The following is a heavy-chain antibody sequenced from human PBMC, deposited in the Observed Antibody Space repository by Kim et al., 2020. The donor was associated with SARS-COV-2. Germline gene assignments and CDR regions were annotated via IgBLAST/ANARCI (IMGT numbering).Heavy chain of an antibody. Sequence: TNYNPTPKGRVTISVDTSKNQFSLKLSSVTAAETAVYYCARATARILLDIWGQGTMVTVSS. D-gene: IGHD2-15*01. V-gene: IGHV4-34*01. CDR2: T. J-gene: IGHJ3*02. CDR3: ARATARILLDI.